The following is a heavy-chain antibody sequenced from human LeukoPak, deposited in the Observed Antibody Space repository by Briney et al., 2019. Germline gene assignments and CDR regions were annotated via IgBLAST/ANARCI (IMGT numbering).Heavy chain of an antibody. CDR1: GFTFSSYW. Sequence: QPGGSLRLSCAASGFTFSSYWMSWVRQAPGKGLEWVAVISYDGSNKYYADSVKGRFTISRDNSKNTLYLQMNSLRAEDTAVYYCARVGSGSYRGGYFDYWGQGTLVTVSS. CDR3: ARVGSGSYRGGYFDY. V-gene: IGHV3-30*03. CDR2: ISYDGSNK. D-gene: IGHD1-26*01. J-gene: IGHJ4*02.